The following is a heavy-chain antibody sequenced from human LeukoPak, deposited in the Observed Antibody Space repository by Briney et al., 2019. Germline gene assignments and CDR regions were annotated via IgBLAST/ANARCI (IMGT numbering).Heavy chain of an antibody. CDR3: ARYCGGDCYGMDV. Sequence: GRSLRLSCAASGFTFSSYAMHWVRQAPGKGLEWVANTNQDGSEEHYADSVKGRFTISRDNAKNSLYLQMNSLRVEDTAVYYCARYCGGDCYGMDVWGQGTTVTVSS. V-gene: IGHV3-7*01. CDR1: GFTFSSYA. J-gene: IGHJ6*02. D-gene: IGHD2-21*01. CDR2: TNQDGSEE.